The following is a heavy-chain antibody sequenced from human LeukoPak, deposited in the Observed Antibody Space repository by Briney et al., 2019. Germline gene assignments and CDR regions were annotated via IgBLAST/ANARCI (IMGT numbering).Heavy chain of an antibody. CDR1: GGSISSYY. J-gene: IGHJ3*02. CDR3: ASRSPAHAFDI. V-gene: IGHV4-59*01. Sequence: SETLSLTCTVSGGSISSYYWSWLRQPPGKGLEWIGYIYYSGSTNYNPSLKSRVTISVDTSKDQFSLKLSSVTAADTAVYYCASRSPAHAFDIWGQGTMVTVSS. CDR2: IYYSGST.